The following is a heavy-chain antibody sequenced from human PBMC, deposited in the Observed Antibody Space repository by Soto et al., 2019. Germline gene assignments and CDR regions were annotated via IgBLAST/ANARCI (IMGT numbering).Heavy chain of an antibody. CDR1: GFTSTSSA. CDR2: IVVGSGNT. V-gene: IGHV1-58*01. Sequence: ASVKVSCKASGFTSTSSAVQWVRQARGQRLEWIGWIVVGSGNTNYAQKFQERVTITRDMSTSTAYMELSSLRSEDTAVYYCAAGPGVVDYYFDYWGQGTLVTVSS. CDR3: AAGPGVVDYYFDY. J-gene: IGHJ4*02. D-gene: IGHD3-22*01.